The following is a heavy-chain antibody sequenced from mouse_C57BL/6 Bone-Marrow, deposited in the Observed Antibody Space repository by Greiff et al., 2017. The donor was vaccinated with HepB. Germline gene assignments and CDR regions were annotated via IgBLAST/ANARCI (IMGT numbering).Heavy chain of an antibody. CDR3: ARDQDGSSYDWYFDV. CDR2: INYDGSST. Sequence: EVKLMESEGGLVQPGSSMKLSCTASGFTFSDYYMAWVRQVPEKGLEWVANINYDGSSTYYLDSLKSRFIISRDNAKNILYLQMSSLKSEDTATYYCARDQDGSSYDWYFDVWGTGTTVTVSS. D-gene: IGHD1-1*01. CDR1: GFTFSDYY. V-gene: IGHV5-16*01. J-gene: IGHJ1*03.